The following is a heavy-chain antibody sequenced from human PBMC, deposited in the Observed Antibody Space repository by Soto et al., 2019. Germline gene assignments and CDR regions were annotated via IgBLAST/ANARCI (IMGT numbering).Heavy chain of an antibody. CDR3: ARGTIDGGYDWFDP. CDR1: GFTFSSYG. D-gene: IGHD5-12*01. Sequence: GGSLRLSCAASGFTFSSYGMHWVRQVPGKGLEWVAVIWYDGSNKYYADSVKGRFTISRDNSKNTLYLQMNSLRAEDTAVYYCARGTIDGGYDWFDPWGQGTLVTVSS. J-gene: IGHJ5*02. V-gene: IGHV3-33*01. CDR2: IWYDGSNK.